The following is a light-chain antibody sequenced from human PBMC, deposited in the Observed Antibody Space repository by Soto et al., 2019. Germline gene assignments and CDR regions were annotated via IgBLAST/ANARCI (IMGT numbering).Light chain of an antibody. CDR1: QSILHSNGNTY. CDR3: LQALHSRT. Sequence: EIVVTQSPISLPVTPGEPASISCKSSQSILHSNGNTYFVWYLQKPVQSPELLIYLGSNRASGFPGRFRGRGSGTDFTLNISRVEAEEVGVYYCLQALHSRTFGQVTKVEIK. CDR2: LGS. V-gene: IGKV2-28*01. J-gene: IGKJ1*01.